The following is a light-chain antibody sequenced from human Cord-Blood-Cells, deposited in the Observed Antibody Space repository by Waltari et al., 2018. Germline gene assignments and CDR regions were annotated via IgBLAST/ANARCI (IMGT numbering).Light chain of an antibody. J-gene: IGKJ2*01. V-gene: IGKV2D-29*02. CDR1: QSLLHSDGKTY. CDR3: MQSIQLPRT. Sequence: DIVMTQTPLSLSVTPGQPASISCKSSQSLLHSDGKTYLYWYLQKPGQSPQLLVYEVSKRFAGVTDRFSSRESGTDFTLKISRVEAEDVGVYYCMQSIQLPRTFGQGTKLEIK. CDR2: EVS.